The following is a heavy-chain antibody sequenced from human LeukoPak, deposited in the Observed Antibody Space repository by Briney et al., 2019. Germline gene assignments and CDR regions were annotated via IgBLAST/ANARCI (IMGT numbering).Heavy chain of an antibody. Sequence: ASVKVSCKASGGTFSSYAISRVRQAPGKGLEWMGGFDPEDGETIYAQKFQGRVTMTEDTSTDTAYMELSSLRSEDTAVYYCATGNPVGDDRNYWGQGTLVTVSS. J-gene: IGHJ4*02. CDR1: GGTFSSYA. V-gene: IGHV1-24*01. CDR3: ATGNPVGDDRNY. D-gene: IGHD3-22*01. CDR2: FDPEDGET.